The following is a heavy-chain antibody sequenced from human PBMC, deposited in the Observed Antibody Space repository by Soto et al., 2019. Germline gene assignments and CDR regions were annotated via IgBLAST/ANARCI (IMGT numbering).Heavy chain of an antibody. J-gene: IGHJ4*02. CDR1: GFTFDDCG. Sequence: EVQLVESGGGLVRPGGSRRLSCVASGFTFDDCGMHWVRQVPGKGLEWVAGISWNRGTIGYADSVRGRFTISRDNAKNSLFRQMTSLRTEDTAIYYCGKSKDIVVVPAAPVFDHWGQGIMVTVSS. D-gene: IGHD2-2*01. CDR3: GKSKDIVVVPAAPVFDH. V-gene: IGHV3-9*01. CDR2: ISWNRGTI.